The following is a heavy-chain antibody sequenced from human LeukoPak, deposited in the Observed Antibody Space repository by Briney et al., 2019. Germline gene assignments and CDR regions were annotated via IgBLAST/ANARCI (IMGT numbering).Heavy chain of an antibody. J-gene: IGHJ4*02. Sequence: PGGSLRLSCAVSGFSVTNNYMSWVRQAPGKGLEWVSVFYVGGATYYADSVKGRFTTSRDNSENTLYLQMKSLRAEDTAVYYCARGDGYNFFDYWGQGTLVTVSS. D-gene: IGHD5-24*01. CDR2: FYVGGAT. CDR1: GFSVTNNY. V-gene: IGHV3-53*01. CDR3: ARGDGYNFFDY.